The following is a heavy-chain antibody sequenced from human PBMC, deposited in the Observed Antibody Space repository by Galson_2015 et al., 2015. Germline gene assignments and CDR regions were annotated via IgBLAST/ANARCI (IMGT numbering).Heavy chain of an antibody. Sequence: ETLSLTCTVSGGSISSYYWSWIRQPPGKGLEWIGYIYYSGSTNYNPSLKSRVTISVDTSKNQFSLKLSSVTAADTAVYYCARGVQDRCYYYYMDVWGKGTTVTVSS. CDR2: IYYSGST. CDR3: ARGVQDRCYYYYMDV. V-gene: IGHV4-59*01. D-gene: IGHD1-1*01. J-gene: IGHJ6*03. CDR1: GGSISSYY.